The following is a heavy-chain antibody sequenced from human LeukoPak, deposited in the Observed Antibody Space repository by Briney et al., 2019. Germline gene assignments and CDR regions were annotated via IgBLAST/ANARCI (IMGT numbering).Heavy chain of an antibody. D-gene: IGHD1-26*01. Sequence: AGGSLRLSCAASGFTFDDYAMHWVRQAPGKGLEWVSGITWNSGSTLYADSVKGRFTISRDNAKNSLYLQMNSLRAEDTAFYYCAKGVGVASLTVDALNVWGQGTMVTVSP. CDR1: GFTFDDYA. V-gene: IGHV3-9*01. J-gene: IGHJ3*01. CDR3: AKGVGVASLTVDALNV. CDR2: ITWNSGST.